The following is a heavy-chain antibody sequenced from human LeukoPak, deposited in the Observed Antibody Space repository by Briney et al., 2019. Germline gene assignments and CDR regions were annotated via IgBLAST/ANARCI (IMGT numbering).Heavy chain of an antibody. D-gene: IGHD1-26*01. CDR2: ISSSSSI. CDR3: ARDDVGYFDY. J-gene: IGHJ4*02. CDR1: GFTFSRNS. Sequence: GGSLRLSCAASGFTFSRNSMNWVRQAPGKGLEWVSYISSSSSIYYADSVKGRFTISRDNAKNALYLQMNSLGAEDTAVYYCARDDVGYFDYWGQGSLVTVSP. V-gene: IGHV3-48*01.